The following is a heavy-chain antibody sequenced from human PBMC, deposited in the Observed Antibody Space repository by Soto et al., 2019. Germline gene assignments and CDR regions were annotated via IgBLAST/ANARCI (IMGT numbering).Heavy chain of an antibody. Sequence: EVQLVESGGGLVQPGGSLRLSCAASGFTVSSYWMHGVRQAPGKGLVWISRINTDGSSTSYVDSVQGRFTISRDNGKNTLFLQMNSLRGEDTAVYYCARRGSGVTRGLHYWGQGTLVTVSS. V-gene: IGHV3-74*01. CDR1: GFTVSSYW. CDR3: ARRGSGVTRGLHY. D-gene: IGHD2-15*01. J-gene: IGHJ4*02. CDR2: INTDGSST.